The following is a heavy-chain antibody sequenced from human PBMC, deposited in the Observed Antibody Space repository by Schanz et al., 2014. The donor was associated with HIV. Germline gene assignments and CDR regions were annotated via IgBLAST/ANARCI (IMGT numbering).Heavy chain of an antibody. CDR3: AREPSFSGLDV. D-gene: IGHD6-6*01. J-gene: IGHJ6*02. Sequence: VQLVQSGAEVRKPGASVKVSCKASGYTFTGYYLHWIRQAPGQGLEWMGWLNPNSGGRIYPQKFEGRVTMTRDTSISTAYMELSSLRYDDTAVYYCAREPSFSGLDVWGQGTTVIVSS. V-gene: IGHV1-2*02. CDR1: GYTFTGYY. CDR2: LNPNSGGR.